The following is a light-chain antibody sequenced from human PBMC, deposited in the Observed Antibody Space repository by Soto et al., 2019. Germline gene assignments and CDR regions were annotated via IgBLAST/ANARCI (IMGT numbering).Light chain of an antibody. CDR1: QSVSSN. V-gene: IGKV3-15*01. CDR2: GAS. Sequence: EIVMTQSPATLSVSPGERVTLSCRASQSVSSNLAWYQQKPGQAPRLLIYGASTRATGIPARFSGSGSGTEFTLTISSLQSEDFAVYYCQQYNNWRVTFGGGTKVDI. CDR3: QQYNNWRVT. J-gene: IGKJ4*01.